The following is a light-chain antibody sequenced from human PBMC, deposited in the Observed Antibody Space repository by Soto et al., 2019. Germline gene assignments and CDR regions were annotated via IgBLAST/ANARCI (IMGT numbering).Light chain of an antibody. CDR2: EVS. J-gene: IGLJ2*01. V-gene: IGLV2-14*01. CDR1: SSDVGGYNY. Sequence: QSVLTQPASVSGSPGQSITISCTGTSSDVGGYNYVSWYQQHPGKAPKLLTYEVSNRPSGVSDRFSGSKSDNMASLTISGLQAEDEADYYCSSYTSTNTPVVFGGGTKVTVL. CDR3: SSYTSTNTPVV.